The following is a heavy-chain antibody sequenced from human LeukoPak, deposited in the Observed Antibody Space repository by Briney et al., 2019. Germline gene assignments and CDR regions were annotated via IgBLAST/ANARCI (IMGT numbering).Heavy chain of an antibody. Sequence: ASVKVSCKASGYTFTSYDINWVRQATGQGLEWMGWMNPNSGNTGYAQKFQGRVTITADKSTSTAYMELSSLRSEDTAVYYCAREVDSTFDYWGQGTLVTVSS. CDR2: MNPNSGNT. J-gene: IGHJ4*02. CDR1: GYTFTSYD. D-gene: IGHD5-12*01. CDR3: AREVDSTFDY. V-gene: IGHV1-8*03.